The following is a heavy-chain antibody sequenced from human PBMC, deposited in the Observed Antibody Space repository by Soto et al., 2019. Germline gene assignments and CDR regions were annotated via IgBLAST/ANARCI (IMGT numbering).Heavy chain of an antibody. V-gene: IGHV3-23*01. J-gene: IGHJ4*02. CDR3: AKKGQVTYHFDF. CDR2: ISGSGVST. CDR1: GFTFSSHA. D-gene: IGHD2-21*02. Sequence: EVQLLESGGGLVQPGGSLILSCAASGFTFSSHAISWVRQAPGKGLEWVSGISGSGVSTYYADSVKGRFTISRDSSKNTLYLQMNSLGAEDTAVYYCAKKGQVTYHFDFWGQGTLVTVSS.